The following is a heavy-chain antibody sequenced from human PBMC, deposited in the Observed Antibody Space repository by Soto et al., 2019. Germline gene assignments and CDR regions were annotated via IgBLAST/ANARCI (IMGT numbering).Heavy chain of an antibody. D-gene: IGHD3-9*01. Sequence: VGSLRLSCSASVFTFISYSISLFLQAPGKGLEWVSAISGSGGSTYYADSVKGRLTIYRDNSKNTMYLQMNSLRAEDTAVYYCEKERYFDWLLFAYWGQGNMVNVSS. CDR2: ISGSGGST. CDR1: VFTFISYS. J-gene: IGHJ4*02. CDR3: EKERYFDWLLFAY. V-gene: IGHV3-23*01.